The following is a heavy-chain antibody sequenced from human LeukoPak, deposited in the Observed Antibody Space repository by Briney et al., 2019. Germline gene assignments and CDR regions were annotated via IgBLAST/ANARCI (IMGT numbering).Heavy chain of an antibody. V-gene: IGHV3-30*03. CDR2: ISYDGGNK. Sequence: GGSLRLSCAASGFTLSSYDMHWVRQAPGKGLEWVSVISYDGGNKYYADSVKGRFTISRDNSKNTMYMQMNSLRAEDTAVYYCARAGGGPTTLYWYFDIWGRGTLVTVSS. CDR1: GFTLSSYD. D-gene: IGHD1-7*01. J-gene: IGHJ2*01. CDR3: ARAGGGPTTLYWYFDI.